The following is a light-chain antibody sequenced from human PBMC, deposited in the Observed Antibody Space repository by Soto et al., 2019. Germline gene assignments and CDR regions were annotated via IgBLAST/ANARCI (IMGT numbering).Light chain of an antibody. V-gene: IGKV1-5*01. CDR2: DAS. Sequence: DIQLTQSPSTLSASVGDRVTITWRASQSISSWLAWYQQKPGKAPKLLIYDASSLESGVPSRFRGSGSGTEFTLTISSLQPDDFETYYCQQYNSYFWTFGQGTKVDIK. J-gene: IGKJ1*01. CDR1: QSISSW. CDR3: QQYNSYFWT.